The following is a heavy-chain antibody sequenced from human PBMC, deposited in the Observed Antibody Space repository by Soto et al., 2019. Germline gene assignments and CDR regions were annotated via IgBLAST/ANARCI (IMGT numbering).Heavy chain of an antibody. CDR1: GYTFTSYY. Sequence: ASVKVSCKASGYTFTSYYVHWVRQAPGQGLEWMGIINPSGGGTSYAQKFQGRVTMTRDTSTSTVYMELSSLRSEDTAVYYCARMDITGTGYYYYYGMDVWGQGTTVTVSS. D-gene: IGHD1-20*01. J-gene: IGHJ6*02. V-gene: IGHV1-46*01. CDR3: ARMDITGTGYYYYYGMDV. CDR2: INPSGGGT.